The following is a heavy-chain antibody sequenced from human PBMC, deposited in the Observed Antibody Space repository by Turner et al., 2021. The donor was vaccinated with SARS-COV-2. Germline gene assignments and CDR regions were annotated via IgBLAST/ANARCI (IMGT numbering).Heavy chain of an antibody. J-gene: IGHJ4*02. Sequence: QVQLQESGPGLVKPSETMSLTCTVSGGSMSPSYWSWSWIRQPPGKGLEWIGYIYYTGSTYYNPSLKSRVTISVDRSKNQFSLKLSSVAAADTAVYYCARRHGDCGAYFDNWGQGTLVTVSS. CDR2: IYYTGST. V-gene: IGHV4-59*08. CDR1: GGSMSPSY. CDR3: ARRHGDCGAYFDN. D-gene: IGHD4-17*01.